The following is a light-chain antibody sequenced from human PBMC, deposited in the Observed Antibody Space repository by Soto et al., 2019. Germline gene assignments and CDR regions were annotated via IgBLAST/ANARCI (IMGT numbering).Light chain of an antibody. V-gene: IGLV2-23*01. CDR1: SRNVGSYNL. J-gene: IGLJ2*01. Sequence: QYALTQPASVSGSPGQSITISCTGTSRNVGSYNLVSWYQQHPGKAPKLMIYEGSKRPSGVSNRFSGSKSGNTVSLTISGLQAEDEADYYCCSYAGSSTVVFGGGTKLTVL. CDR3: CSYAGSSTVV. CDR2: EGS.